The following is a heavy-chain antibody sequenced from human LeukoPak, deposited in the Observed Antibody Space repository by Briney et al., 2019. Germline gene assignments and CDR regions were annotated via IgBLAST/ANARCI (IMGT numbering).Heavy chain of an antibody. CDR1: GGSISSYY. J-gene: IGHJ4*02. CDR2: IYTSGST. CDR3: AREVDDGSGSYCLDY. D-gene: IGHD3-10*01. Sequence: SETLSLTCTVSGGSISSYYWSWIRQPAGKGLEWIGRIYTSGSTNYNPSLKSRVTMSVDRSKNQFSLKLSSVTAADTAVYYCAREVDDGSGSYCLDYWGQGTLVTVSS. V-gene: IGHV4-4*07.